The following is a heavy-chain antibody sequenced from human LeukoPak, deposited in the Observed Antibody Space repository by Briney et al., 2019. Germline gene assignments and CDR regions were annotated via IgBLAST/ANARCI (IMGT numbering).Heavy chain of an antibody. CDR1: GGSISSYY. J-gene: IGHJ6*03. Sequence: SQTLSLTCTVSGGSISSYYWSWIRQPPGKGLEWIGYIYSSGSTNYNPTLKSRVTMSVVTSTIQFSLKLSSGTAADTAVYYCARTNNGVNSRYYYYFDVWGKGTTVTVSS. CDR2: IYSSGST. V-gene: IGHV4-59*01. D-gene: IGHD4-23*01. CDR3: ARTNNGVNSRYYYYFDV.